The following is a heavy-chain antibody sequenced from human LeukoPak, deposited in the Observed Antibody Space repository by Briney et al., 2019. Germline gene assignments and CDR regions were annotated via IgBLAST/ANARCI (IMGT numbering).Heavy chain of an antibody. V-gene: IGHV3-23*01. Sequence: PGGSLRLSCAASGFTASSNYMSWVRQAPGKGLEWVSAISGSGGSTYYADSVKGRFTLSRDNSKNTLYLQMNSLRAEDTAVYYCAKGVWTDYTITHFDYWGQGTLVTVSS. D-gene: IGHD3/OR15-3a*01. CDR1: GFTASSNY. CDR3: AKGVWTDYTITHFDY. J-gene: IGHJ4*02. CDR2: ISGSGGST.